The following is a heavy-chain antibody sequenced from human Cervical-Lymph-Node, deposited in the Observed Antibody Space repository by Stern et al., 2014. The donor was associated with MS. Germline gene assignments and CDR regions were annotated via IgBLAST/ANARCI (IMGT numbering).Heavy chain of an antibody. CDR1: GDTFSSYA. CDR2: ITPVFGTT. Sequence: VKLVESGAEVKKPGSSVKVSCKASGDTFSSYAINWVRKVHGQGLEWMGWITPVFGTTTYAQKFQGRVTITADKSTNTAYMELMTLRSEDTAVYYCARGGGLVGYFDYWGQGTLVSVSS. J-gene: IGHJ4*02. V-gene: IGHV1-69*06. CDR3: ARGGGLVGYFDY. D-gene: IGHD1-26*01.